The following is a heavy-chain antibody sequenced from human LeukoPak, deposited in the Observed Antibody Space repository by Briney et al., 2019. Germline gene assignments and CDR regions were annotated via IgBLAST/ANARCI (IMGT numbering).Heavy chain of an antibody. CDR2: ISYSGST. D-gene: IGHD3-16*01. V-gene: IGHV4-59*08. CDR3: ARHRYYDSRFDS. Sequence: SETLSLTCTVSGGSINNYYWSWIRQPPGKGLEWIGYISYSGSTNYSPSLKSRVTISVDTSKNQFSLKLSSVTAADTAVCYCARHRYYDSRFDSWGQGTLVTVSS. CDR1: GGSINNYY. J-gene: IGHJ4*02.